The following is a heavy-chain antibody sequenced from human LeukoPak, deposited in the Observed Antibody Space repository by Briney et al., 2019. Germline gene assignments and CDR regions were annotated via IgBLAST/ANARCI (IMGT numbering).Heavy chain of an antibody. V-gene: IGHV3-53*04. CDR3: ARAPEWLIFDY. Sequence: GRSLRPSRAPSALTVSSNYMGSVRHAPGEGLEWVSVMYSGGSTYYADSVKGRFTISRHNSKNTLYLQMNSLRAEDTAVYYWARAPEWLIFDYWGQGTLVTVSS. J-gene: IGHJ4*02. CDR1: ALTVSSNY. CDR2: MYSGGST. D-gene: IGHD6-19*01.